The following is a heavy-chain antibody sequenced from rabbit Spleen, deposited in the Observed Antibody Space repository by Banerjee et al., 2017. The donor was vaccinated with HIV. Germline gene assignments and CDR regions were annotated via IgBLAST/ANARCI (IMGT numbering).Heavy chain of an antibody. Sequence: QEQVEESGGGLVQPEGSLTLTCTASGFTVSSSDYMCWVRQAPGKGLEWIGCYYVGSGSIHYASWAKGRFTIYKTSSTTVTLRLTSLTAADTATYFCARSGYVGGDYTWDLWGQGTLVTVS. J-gene: IGHJ4*01. CDR1: GFTVSSSDY. CDR2: YYVGSGSI. CDR3: ARSGYVGGDYTWDL. D-gene: IGHD1-1*01. V-gene: IGHV1S45*01.